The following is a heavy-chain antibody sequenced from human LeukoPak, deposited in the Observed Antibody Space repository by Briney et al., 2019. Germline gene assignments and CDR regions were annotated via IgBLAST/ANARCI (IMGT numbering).Heavy chain of an antibody. D-gene: IGHD3-22*01. CDR3: ARGAGWAARLYYSSGVDVFDI. CDR1: GGSISGYD. CDR2: IDYSGST. Sequence: SETLSLTCTVSGGSISGYDWSWIRQPPGKGLEWIGYIDYSGSTKYNPSLKSRGTISLDTSKNQFSLKLSPVIAAHEPLHYCARGAGWAARLYYSSGVDVFDIWGQGTSVTVSS. V-gene: IGHV4-59*01. J-gene: IGHJ3*02.